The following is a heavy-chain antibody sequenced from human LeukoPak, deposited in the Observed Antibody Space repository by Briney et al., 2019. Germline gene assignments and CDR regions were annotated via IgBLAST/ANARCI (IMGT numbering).Heavy chain of an antibody. V-gene: IGHV5-51*01. D-gene: IGHD2-15*01. CDR1: GYSFTSYW. CDR2: IYPGDSVT. Sequence: GESLKISCKGSGYSFTSYWIGWVRQMPGKGLEWMGIIYPGDSVTRYSPSFQGQVTISADKSISTAYLQWSSLKASDTAMYYCARLRYCSGGSCYPFDYWGQGTLVTVSS. J-gene: IGHJ4*02. CDR3: ARLRYCSGGSCYPFDY.